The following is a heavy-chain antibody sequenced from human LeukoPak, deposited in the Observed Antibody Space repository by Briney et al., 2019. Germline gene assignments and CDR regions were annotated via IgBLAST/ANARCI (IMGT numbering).Heavy chain of an antibody. D-gene: IGHD6-13*01. CDR2: ISYDGSNK. Sequence: PGGSLRLSCAASGFTFSSYAMHWVCQAPGKGLEWVAVISYDGSNKYYADSVKGRFTIYRDNSKNTLYLQMNSLRAEDTAVYYCARQQGLQNLNFDYWGQGALVTVSS. CDR3: ARQQGLQNLNFDY. J-gene: IGHJ4*02. CDR1: GFTFSSYA. V-gene: IGHV3-30-3*01.